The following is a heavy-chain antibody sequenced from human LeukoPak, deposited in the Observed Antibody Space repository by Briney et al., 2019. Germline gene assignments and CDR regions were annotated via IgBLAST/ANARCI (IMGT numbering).Heavy chain of an antibody. D-gene: IGHD6-19*01. CDR3: ASFDIAVAGTLDY. CDR1: GYTFTSYD. Sequence: ASAKVSCKASGYTFTSYDINWVRQATGQGLEWMGWMNPNSGNTGYAQKFQGRVTMTRNTSISTAYMELSSLRSEDTAVYYCASFDIAVAGTLDYWGQGTLVTVSS. V-gene: IGHV1-8*01. CDR2: MNPNSGNT. J-gene: IGHJ4*02.